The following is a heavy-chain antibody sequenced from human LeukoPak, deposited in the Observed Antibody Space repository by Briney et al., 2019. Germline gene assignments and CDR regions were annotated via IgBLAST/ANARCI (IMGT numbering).Heavy chain of an antibody. V-gene: IGHV3-7*03. J-gene: IGHJ4*02. D-gene: IGHD2-15*01. CDR3: AKDRTDIVVVVAAWG. CDR2: IRQDDSEK. CDR1: GFTFSDYW. Sequence: GGSLRLSCSASGFTFSDYWMMWVRQAPGKGLEWVGNIRQDDSEKNYVDSVKGRFTISRDNAKSSLYLQMNSLRAEDTAVYYCAKDRTDIVVVVAAWGWGQGTLVTVSS.